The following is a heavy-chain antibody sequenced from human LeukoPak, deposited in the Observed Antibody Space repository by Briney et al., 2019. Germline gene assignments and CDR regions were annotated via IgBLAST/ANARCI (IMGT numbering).Heavy chain of an antibody. CDR2: INSDGSST. D-gene: IGHD3-3*01. Sequence: GGSLRLSCAASGFTFSSYWMHWVRQAPGKGLVWVSRINSDGSSTSYADSVKGRFTISRDNAKNTLYLQMNSLRAEDTAVYYCAKELNDFWSGYLKYNDAFDIWGQGTMVTVSS. V-gene: IGHV3-74*01. CDR3: AKELNDFWSGYLKYNDAFDI. J-gene: IGHJ3*02. CDR1: GFTFSSYW.